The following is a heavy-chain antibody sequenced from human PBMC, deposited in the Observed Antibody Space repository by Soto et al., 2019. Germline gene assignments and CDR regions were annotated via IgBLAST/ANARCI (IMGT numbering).Heavy chain of an antibody. J-gene: IGHJ5*02. D-gene: IGHD6-13*01. CDR2: ISGSGGSI. Sequence: VGSLRLSCPASGFTFSSYAMSWVRQAPGKGLEWVSVISGSGGSIYYADSVKGRFTISRDNSKNTLYLQMNSLRAEGTAVYYCAKKYIAAGNNCLDPWGQGTLVPVSS. CDR1: GFTFSSYA. CDR3: AKKYIAAGNNCLDP. V-gene: IGHV3-23*01.